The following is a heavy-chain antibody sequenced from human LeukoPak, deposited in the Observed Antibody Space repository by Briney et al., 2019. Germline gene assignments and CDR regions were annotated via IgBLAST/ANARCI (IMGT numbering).Heavy chain of an antibody. V-gene: IGHV4-59*08. CDR2: IYYSGST. D-gene: IGHD2-8*02. J-gene: IGHJ4*02. CDR3: ARTASGGYYYDY. Sequence: PSETLSLTCTVSGGSISSYYWSWIRQPPGKGLEWIGYIYYSGSTNYNPSLKSQVTISVDTSKNQFSLKLSSVTAADTAVYYCARTASGGYYYDYWGQGTLVTVSS. CDR1: GGSISSYY.